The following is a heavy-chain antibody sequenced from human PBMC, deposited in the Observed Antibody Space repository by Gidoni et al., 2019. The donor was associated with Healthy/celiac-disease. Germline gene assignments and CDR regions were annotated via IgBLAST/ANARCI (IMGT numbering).Heavy chain of an antibody. CDR3: ARGGWSSHYDSSGYRDYYFDY. D-gene: IGHD3-22*01. CDR2: ISSSSSTI. J-gene: IGHJ4*02. Sequence: EVQLVESGGGLVQPGGSLRLSCAASGFTFGSDRMNWVRQAPGKGLEWVSYISSSSSTIYYADSVKGRFTISRDNAKNSLYLQMNSLRDEDTAVYYCARGGWSSHYDSSGYRDYYFDYWGQGTLVTVSS. CDR1: GFTFGSDR. V-gene: IGHV3-48*02.